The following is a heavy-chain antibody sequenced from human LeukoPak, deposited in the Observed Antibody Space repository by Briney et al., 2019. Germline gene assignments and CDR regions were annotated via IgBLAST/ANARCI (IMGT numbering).Heavy chain of an antibody. Sequence: PGGSLRLSCAASGFTYSSYAMSWVRQAPGKGLEWVSAISGSGGSTYYADSVKGRFTISRDNSKNTLYLQMNSLRAEDTAVYYCAKAGFSGSYFDYWGQGTLVTVSS. J-gene: IGHJ4*02. D-gene: IGHD1-26*01. CDR3: AKAGFSGSYFDY. CDR2: ISGSGGST. V-gene: IGHV3-23*01. CDR1: GFTYSSYA.